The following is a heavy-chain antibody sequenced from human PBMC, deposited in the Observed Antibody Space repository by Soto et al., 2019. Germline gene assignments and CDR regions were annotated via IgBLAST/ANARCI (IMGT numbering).Heavy chain of an antibody. Sequence: PSETLSLTCSVSGGSITSYYWSWIRQPPGKGLEWIGEAHHSGRTNYNPSLKSRVTISVDRSQNHFSLQLTSVTAADTAVYYCARSEATALDYWGQGTLVTVSS. CDR2: AHHSGRT. V-gene: IGHV4-59*12. J-gene: IGHJ4*02. CDR1: GGSITSYY. CDR3: ARSEATALDY.